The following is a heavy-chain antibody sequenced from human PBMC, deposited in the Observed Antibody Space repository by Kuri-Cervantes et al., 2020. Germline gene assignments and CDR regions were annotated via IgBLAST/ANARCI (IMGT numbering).Heavy chain of an antibody. Sequence: LRLSCAVSGGSISSGGYSWSWIRQPPGKGLEWIGYIYHSGSTYYNPSLKSRVTISVDTSKNQFSLKLSSVTAADTAVYYCARRPVYYYGSGSYRGWFDPWGQGTLVTVSS. J-gene: IGHJ5*02. CDR1: GGSISSGGYS. D-gene: IGHD3-10*01. V-gene: IGHV4-30-2*01. CDR3: ARRPVYYYGSGSYRGWFDP. CDR2: IYHSGST.